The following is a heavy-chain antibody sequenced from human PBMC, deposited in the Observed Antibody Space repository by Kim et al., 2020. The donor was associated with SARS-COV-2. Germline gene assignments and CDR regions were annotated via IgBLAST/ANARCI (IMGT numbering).Heavy chain of an antibody. Sequence: RKKCYADAVKGRFTISRDNAKTTLYLQMNSLRAEDTAVYYCARGSAAADYWGQGTLVTVSS. J-gene: IGHJ4*02. V-gene: IGHV3-33*01. CDR2: RKK. CDR3: ARGSAAADY. D-gene: IGHD6-13*01.